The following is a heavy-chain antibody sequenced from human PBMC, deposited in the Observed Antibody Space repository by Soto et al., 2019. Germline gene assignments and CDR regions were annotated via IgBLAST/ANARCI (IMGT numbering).Heavy chain of an antibody. CDR3: AKDSWAIFGVPAGDYYAMDV. Sequence: LSPSGVGSGVTFEKYAMSWVRQAPGKGLEWVSAISGSGGTTYYSDSVKGRFTISRDNSKNTVYLQMNDLRVEDAAEYFCAKDSWAIFGVPAGDYYAMDVWGQGTTVTVSS. D-gene: IGHD3-3*01. V-gene: IGHV3-23*01. CDR1: GVTFEKYA. J-gene: IGHJ6*02. CDR2: ISGSGGTT.